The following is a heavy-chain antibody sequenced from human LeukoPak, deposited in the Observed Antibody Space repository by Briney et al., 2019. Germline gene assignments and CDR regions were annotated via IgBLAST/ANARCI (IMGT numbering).Heavy chain of an antibody. CDR1: GYTFTSYY. V-gene: IGHV1-46*01. D-gene: IGHD3-3*01. Sequence: ASVKVSCKASGYTFTSYYMHWVRQAPGQGLEWRGIINPSGGSTSYAQKFQGRVTMTRDTSTSTDYMELSSLSSEDTAVYYCAKGELRFKEFDYWGQGTLVTVSS. CDR2: INPSGGST. CDR3: AKGELRFKEFDY. J-gene: IGHJ4*02.